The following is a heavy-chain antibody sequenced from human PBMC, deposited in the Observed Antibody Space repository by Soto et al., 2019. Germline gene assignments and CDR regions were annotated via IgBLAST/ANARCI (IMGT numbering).Heavy chain of an antibody. Sequence: QVQLVESGGGVVQPGTSLRLSCATTGFTFSSHGMHWIRQAPGKGLEWVATIWFDSSYKYYADSVKGRFTVSRDNSKESLYLQMNSLRVEDPAVYYCSRLRAVSADYWGQGSLVTVSS. CDR1: GFTFSSHG. CDR3: SRLRAVSADY. D-gene: IGHD2-8*01. V-gene: IGHV3-33*01. J-gene: IGHJ4*02. CDR2: IWFDSSYK.